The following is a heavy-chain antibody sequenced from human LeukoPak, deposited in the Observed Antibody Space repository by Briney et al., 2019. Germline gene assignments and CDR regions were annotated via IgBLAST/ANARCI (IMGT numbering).Heavy chain of an antibody. CDR2: IYYSGST. D-gene: IGHD3-3*01. CDR3: ARSAPYYDFWSGYYMGNILPLDY. CDR1: GGSISSYY. V-gene: IGHV4-59*01. Sequence: PSETLSLTCTASGGSISSYYWSWIRQPPGKGLEWIGYIYYSGSTNYNPSLKNRVTISVDTSKNQFSLKLSSVTAADTAVYYCARSAPYYDFWSGYYMGNILPLDYWGQGTLVTVSS. J-gene: IGHJ4*02.